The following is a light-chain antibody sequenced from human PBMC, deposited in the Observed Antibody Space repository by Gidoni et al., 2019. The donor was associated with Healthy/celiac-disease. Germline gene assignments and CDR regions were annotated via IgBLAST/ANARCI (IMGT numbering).Light chain of an antibody. CDR3: QQYDNLPSLT. CDR1: QDISNY. J-gene: IGKJ4*01. CDR2: DAA. Sequence: DIQMTQSPSSLSASVGDRVTITCQARQDISNYLNWYTQKTGKAPKLLIYDAANLETGVPSRFSGSGSGTDFTFTISSLQPEDFATYYCQQYDNLPSLTFGGGTKVEIK. V-gene: IGKV1-33*01.